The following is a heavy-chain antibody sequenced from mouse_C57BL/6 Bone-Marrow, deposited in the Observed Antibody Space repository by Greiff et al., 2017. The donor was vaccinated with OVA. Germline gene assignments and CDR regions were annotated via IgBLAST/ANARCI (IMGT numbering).Heavy chain of an antibody. CDR3: GLQTAQSTWFAY. Sequence: VQLQQSGPELVKPGASVQISCKASGYSFTDYNMNWVKQSNGKSLEWIGVINPNYGTTSYNQKFKGKATLTVDQSSSTAYMQLNSLTSEDSAVYYCGLQTAQSTWFAYWGQGTLVTVSA. CDR2: INPNYGTT. D-gene: IGHD3-2*02. V-gene: IGHV1-39*01. CDR1: GYSFTDYN. J-gene: IGHJ3*01.